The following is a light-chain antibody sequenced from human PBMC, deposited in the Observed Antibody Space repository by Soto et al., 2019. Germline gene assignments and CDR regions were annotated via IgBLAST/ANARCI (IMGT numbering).Light chain of an antibody. Sequence: SYELTQPPSVSVAPGKTAKITWGGNNVGSKSVHWYQQKPGQAPVLFIYYDSARPSGIPERFSGSNSGNTATLSIGRVEAGDEADYYGQVWDSGSAHVVFGGGTKLTVL. V-gene: IGLV3-21*04. CDR2: YDS. CDR1: NVGSKS. J-gene: IGLJ2*01. CDR3: QVWDSGSAHVV.